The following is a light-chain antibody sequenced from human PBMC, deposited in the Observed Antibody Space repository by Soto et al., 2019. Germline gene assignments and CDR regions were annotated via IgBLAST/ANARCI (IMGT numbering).Light chain of an antibody. CDR2: EDN. V-gene: IGLV6-57*02. J-gene: IGLJ2*01. CDR1: SGSIATNC. CDR3: QSYDSSNVI. Sequence: NFMLTQPHSVSESPGKTVTISCTGSSGSIATNCVQWSQQRPGSAPTTLIYEDNQRPSGVPDRFSGSIDSSSNSASLTFSGLKTEDEADYYCQSYDSSNVIFGGGTKVTVL.